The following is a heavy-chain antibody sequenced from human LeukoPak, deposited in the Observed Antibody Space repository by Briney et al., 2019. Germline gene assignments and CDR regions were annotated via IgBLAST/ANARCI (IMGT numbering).Heavy chain of an antibody. CDR1: GYTFTGYY. CDR3: ARGGMIVPAAYNWFDP. V-gene: IGHV1-2*02. D-gene: IGHD2-2*01. CDR2: INPNSGGT. J-gene: IGHJ5*02. Sequence: GASVKVSCKASGYTFTGYYMHWVRQAPGQGLEWMGWINPNSGGTNYAQKFQGRVTMTRDTSISTAYMELSRLRSDDTAVYYCARGGMIVPAAYNWFDPWGQGTLVTVSS.